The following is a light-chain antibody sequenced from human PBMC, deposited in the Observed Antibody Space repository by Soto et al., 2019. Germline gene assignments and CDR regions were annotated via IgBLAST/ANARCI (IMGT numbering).Light chain of an antibody. V-gene: IGKV1-5*03. Sequence: DIQMTQSPSTLSASVEDRVTITCRASQSVSTWLAWYQQKPGKAPNLLIYKASSLQSGVPSRFSGSGSGTEFTLTITSLQPGDSATYYCQQYYSNPYTFGQGTTLEIK. CDR1: QSVSTW. CDR2: KAS. J-gene: IGKJ2*01. CDR3: QQYYSNPYT.